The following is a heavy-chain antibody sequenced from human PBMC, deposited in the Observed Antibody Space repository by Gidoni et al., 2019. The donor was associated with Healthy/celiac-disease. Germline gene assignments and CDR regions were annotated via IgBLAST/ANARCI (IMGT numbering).Heavy chain of an antibody. J-gene: IGHJ4*02. CDR1: GGTFSSYA. D-gene: IGHD3-22*01. Sequence: QVQLVESGAAGKKTGSSAKVSCKASGGTFSSYAISWVRQATGQGLECMGGVIPIFGTANYAQKFQGRVTITADESTSTAYMELSSLRSEDTAVYYCARVKYYYDSSGYYHFDYWGQGTLVTVSS. V-gene: IGHV1-69*01. CDR3: ARVKYYYDSSGYYHFDY. CDR2: VIPIFGTA.